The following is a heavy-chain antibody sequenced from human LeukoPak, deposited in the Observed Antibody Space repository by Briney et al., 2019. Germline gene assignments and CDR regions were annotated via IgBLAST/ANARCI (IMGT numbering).Heavy chain of an antibody. CDR3: TRRGVDPFDY. D-gene: IGHD2-15*01. CDR1: GFTFSGSA. Sequence: GGSPRLSCAASGFTFSGSAMHWVRQASGKGLEWVGRIRSKANSYATAYAASVKGRFTISRDGSKNTAYLQMNSLKTEGTAVYYCTRRGVDPFDYWGQGTLVTVSS. CDR2: IRSKANSYAT. V-gene: IGHV3-73*01. J-gene: IGHJ4*02.